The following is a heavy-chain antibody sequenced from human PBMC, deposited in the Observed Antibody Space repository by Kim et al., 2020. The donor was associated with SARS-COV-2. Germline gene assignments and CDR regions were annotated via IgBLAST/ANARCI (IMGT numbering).Heavy chain of an antibody. Sequence: SETLSLTCTVSGGSISSSSYYWDWIRQPPGKGLEWIGTIYYGGSSYYNPSLKSRVIISVDTSKNQFSLKLNSVTAADTAVYYCARLNNYGVSMYTWFDP. CDR3: ARLNNYGVSMYTWFDP. J-gene: IGHJ5*02. D-gene: IGHD4-17*01. CDR2: IYYGGSS. CDR1: GGSISSSSYY. V-gene: IGHV4-39*01.